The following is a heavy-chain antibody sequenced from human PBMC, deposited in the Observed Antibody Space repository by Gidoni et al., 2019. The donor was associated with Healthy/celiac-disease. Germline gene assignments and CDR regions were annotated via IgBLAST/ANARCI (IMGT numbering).Heavy chain of an antibody. CDR1: GCNFCSYA. CDR2: ISGSGGST. V-gene: IGHV3-23*01. J-gene: IGHJ4*02. D-gene: IGHD5-12*01. Sequence: EVQLLESGGGLVQPGGSRGLSCGASGCNFCSYAMSWVRQAPGKGLEWVSAISGSGGSTYYADSVKGRFTISRDNSKNTLYLQMNSLRAEDTAVYYCAKDRQIVATIFDYWGQGTLVTVSS. CDR3: AKDRQIVATIFDY.